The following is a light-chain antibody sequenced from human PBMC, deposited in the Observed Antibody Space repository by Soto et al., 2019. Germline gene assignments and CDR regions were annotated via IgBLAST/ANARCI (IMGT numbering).Light chain of an antibody. V-gene: IGKV3-11*01. Sequence: EIALTQSPATLSLSPGETATLTCRASQSVSSYLAWYQQKPGQAPRLLIYDASNRATGIPARFSGSGSGTDFTLTISSLEPEDFAVYYCQQRSNWPLTFGQGTRLEIK. CDR3: QQRSNWPLT. CDR2: DAS. CDR1: QSVSSY. J-gene: IGKJ5*01.